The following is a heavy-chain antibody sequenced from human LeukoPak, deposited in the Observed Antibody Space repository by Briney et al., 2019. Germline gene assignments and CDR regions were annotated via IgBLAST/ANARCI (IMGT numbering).Heavy chain of an antibody. V-gene: IGHV3-7*01. D-gene: IGHD5-24*01. Sequence: GGSLRLSCAASGFTFSTYWMTWVRQAPEKGLEWVANMKQDGSETYYVDSVKGRFTISRDNAKNSLYLQMNSLRAEDTAMYDCARDRRDGYNVLDYWGQGIQVTVSS. CDR2: MKQDGSET. CDR3: ARDRRDGYNVLDY. J-gene: IGHJ4*02. CDR1: GFTFSTYW.